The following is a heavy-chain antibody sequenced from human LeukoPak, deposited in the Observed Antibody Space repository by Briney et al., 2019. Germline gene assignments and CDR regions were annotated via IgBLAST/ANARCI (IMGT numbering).Heavy chain of an antibody. J-gene: IGHJ4*02. V-gene: IGHV3-23*01. Sequence: PGGSLRRSCAASGFTFNSYAMSWVRQAPGKGLEWVSAISGSGGSTYYADSVKGRFTISRDNSKNTLYLQRTSLRAEDTAVYYCAKDLAVVLRYFDWSRGTFDYWGQGTLVTVSS. D-gene: IGHD3-9*01. CDR1: GFTFNSYA. CDR3: AKDLAVVLRYFDWSRGTFDY. CDR2: ISGSGGST.